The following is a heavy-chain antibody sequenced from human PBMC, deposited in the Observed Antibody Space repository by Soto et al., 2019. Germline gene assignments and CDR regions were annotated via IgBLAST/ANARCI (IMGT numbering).Heavy chain of an antibody. CDR2: IISIFGTA. Sequence: SVKVSCKASGGTFSSYAISWVRQAPGQGLQWMGGIISIFGTADYAQKFQGRVTITADESTSTAYMEPSSLRSEDTAVYYCASHSGSSPEGRYYYGMDVWGQGTTVTVSS. V-gene: IGHV1-69*13. CDR1: GGTFSSYA. D-gene: IGHD1-26*01. J-gene: IGHJ6*02. CDR3: ASHSGSSPEGRYYYGMDV.